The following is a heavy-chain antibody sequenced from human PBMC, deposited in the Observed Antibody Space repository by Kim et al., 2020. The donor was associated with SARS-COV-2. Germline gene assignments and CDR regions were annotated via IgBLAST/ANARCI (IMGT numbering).Heavy chain of an antibody. CDR2: IYPGDSDT. J-gene: IGHJ3*02. V-gene: IGHV5-51*01. CDR1: GYSFTSYW. CDR3: ARRGWYTSGWYPHDAFDI. Sequence: GESLKIYCKGSGYSFTSYWIGWVRQMPGKGLEWMGIIYPGDSDTRYSPSFQGQVTISADKSISTAYLQWRSLKASDTAMYYCARRGWYTSGWYPHDAFDIWGQGTIVTGSS. D-gene: IGHD6-19*01.